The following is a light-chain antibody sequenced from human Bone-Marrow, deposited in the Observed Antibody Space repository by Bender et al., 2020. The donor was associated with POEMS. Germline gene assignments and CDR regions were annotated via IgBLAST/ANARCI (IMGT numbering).Light chain of an antibody. J-gene: IGLJ3*02. CDR2: DVS. CDR1: SSDVGGYNY. Sequence: QSALTQPASVSGSPGQSITISCTGTSSDVGGYNYVSWYQQHPGKAPKVMIYDVSHRPSGISNRFSGSKSGNTASLTISGLQAEDEADYYCSSYAGNETFRLFDGGTKLTVL. V-gene: IGLV2-14*03. CDR3: SSYAGNETFRL.